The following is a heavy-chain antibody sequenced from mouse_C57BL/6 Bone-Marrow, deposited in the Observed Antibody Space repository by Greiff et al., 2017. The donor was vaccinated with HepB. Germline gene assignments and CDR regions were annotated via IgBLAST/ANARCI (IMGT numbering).Heavy chain of an antibody. CDR1: GYTFTDYE. Sequence: VQLQQSGAELVRPGASVTLSCKASGYTFTDYEMHWVKQTPVHGLEWIGAIDPETGGAAYNQKFKGKAILTADKSSSTAYMELRSLTSEDSAVYYCYGSSPFAYWGQGTLVTVSA. CDR2: IDPETGGA. CDR3: YGSSPFAY. D-gene: IGHD1-1*01. V-gene: IGHV1-15*01. J-gene: IGHJ3*01.